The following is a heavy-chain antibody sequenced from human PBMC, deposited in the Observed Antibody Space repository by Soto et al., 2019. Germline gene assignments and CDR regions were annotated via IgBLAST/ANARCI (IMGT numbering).Heavy chain of an antibody. CDR2: ISAYNGNT. V-gene: IGHV1-18*01. CDR3: ARGLAAAGTPLGYNWFDP. CDR1: GYTFTSYG. Sequence: ASVKVSCKASGYTFTSYGISWVRQAPGQGLEWMGWISAYNGNTNYAQKLQGRVTMTTDTSTSTAYMELRSLRSDDTAVYYCARGLAAAGTPLGYNWFDPWGQGTLVTVSS. D-gene: IGHD6-13*01. J-gene: IGHJ5*02.